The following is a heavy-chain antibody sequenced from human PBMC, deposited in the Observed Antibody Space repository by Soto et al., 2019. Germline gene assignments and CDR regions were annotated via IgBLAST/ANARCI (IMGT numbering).Heavy chain of an antibody. CDR2: IIPILGIA. V-gene: IGHV1-69*04. Sequence: AASVKVSCKASGGTFSSYTISWVRQAPGQGLEWMGRIIPILGIANYAQKFQGRVTITADKSTSTAYMELSSLRSEDTAVYYCARDPIPEYSSSWYWLGFDPWGQGTLVTVSS. D-gene: IGHD6-13*01. CDR3: ARDPIPEYSSSWYWLGFDP. J-gene: IGHJ5*02. CDR1: GGTFSSYT.